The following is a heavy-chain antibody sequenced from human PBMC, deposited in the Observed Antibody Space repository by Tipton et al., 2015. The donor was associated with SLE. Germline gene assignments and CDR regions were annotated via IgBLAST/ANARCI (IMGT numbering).Heavy chain of an antibody. J-gene: IGHJ4*02. V-gene: IGHV4-59*08. D-gene: IGHD6-19*01. CDR2: IYYSGST. CDR1: DGSITNYY. Sequence: TLSLTCTVSDGSITNYYWSWIRQPPGKGLEWIGSIYYSGSTNYNPSLKSRVTMSMDTSNNQFSLKLSSVTAADTAVYYCARHGRSGWSGYFDYWGQGILVTVSS. CDR3: ARHGRSGWSGYFDY.